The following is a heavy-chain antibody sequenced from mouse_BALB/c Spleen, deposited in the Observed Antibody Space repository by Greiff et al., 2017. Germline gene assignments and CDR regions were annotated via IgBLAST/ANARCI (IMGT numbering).Heavy chain of an antibody. J-gene: IGHJ3*01. V-gene: IGHV5-4*02. CDR2: ISDGGSYT. CDR3: ARDEEAISWFAY. Sequence: EVKLVESGGGLVKPGGSLKLSCAASGFTFSDYYMYWVRQTPEKRLEWVATISDGGSYTYYPDSVKGRFTISRDNAKNNLYLQMSSLKSEDTAMYYCARDEEAISWFAYWGQGTLVTVSA. CDR1: GFTFSDYY.